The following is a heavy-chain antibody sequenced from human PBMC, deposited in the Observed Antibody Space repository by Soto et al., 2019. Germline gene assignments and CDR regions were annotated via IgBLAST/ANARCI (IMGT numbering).Heavy chain of an antibody. CDR1: GFTVSRSY. CDR3: ARDTYYYDSSGQPY. J-gene: IGHJ4*02. D-gene: IGHD3-22*01. V-gene: IGHV3-53*01. Sequence: EVQLVESGGGLIQPGGSLRVSCAASGFTVSRSYMSWVRQAPGKGLEWVSVIYSGGSTNYADSVKGRFTISRDNSKNTLYLQMNSLRVEATAVYYCARDTYYYDSSGQPYWGQGPLVTVSS. CDR2: IYSGGST.